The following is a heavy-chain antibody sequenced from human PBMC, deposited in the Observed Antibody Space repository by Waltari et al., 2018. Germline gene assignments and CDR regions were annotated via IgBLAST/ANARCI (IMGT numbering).Heavy chain of an antibody. CDR3: ARDIRGYSYGTPATNWFDP. D-gene: IGHD5-18*01. Sequence: QVQLQESGPGLVKPSETLSLTCAVSGYSISSGYYWGWIRQPPGKGLVWIGSIYHSGRTYYNPSRKSLVTISVDTSKNQFALTLSSVTAADTAVYYCARDIRGYSYGTPATNWFDPWGQGTLVTVSS. J-gene: IGHJ5*02. CDR1: GYSISSGYY. CDR2: IYHSGRT. V-gene: IGHV4-38-2*02.